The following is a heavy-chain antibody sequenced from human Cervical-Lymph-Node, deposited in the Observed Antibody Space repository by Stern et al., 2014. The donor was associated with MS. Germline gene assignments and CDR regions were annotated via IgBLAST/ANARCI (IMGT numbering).Heavy chain of an antibody. D-gene: IGHD6-6*01. Sequence: EVQLVQSGGNLVQPGGSLRLSCAASGFTFSAYWMTWVRQAPGKGLESVAYIKQDGNEKYYVDSVKGRFTISRDNAAKSLYLHMESLRAEDTAVYYCAGPTSRYWGRGTLVTVSS. CDR1: GFTFSAYW. CDR2: IKQDGNEK. J-gene: IGHJ4*02. CDR3: AGPTSRY. V-gene: IGHV3-7*01.